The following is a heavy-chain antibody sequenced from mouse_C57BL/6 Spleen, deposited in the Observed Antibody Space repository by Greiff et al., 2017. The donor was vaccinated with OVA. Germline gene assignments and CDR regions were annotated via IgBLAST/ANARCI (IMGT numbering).Heavy chain of an antibody. CDR2: IDPETGGT. V-gene: IGHV1-15*01. Sequence: QVQLQQSGAELVRPGASVTLSCTASGYTFTDYEMHWVKQTPVHGLEWIGAIDPETGGTAYNQKFKGKAILTADKTSSTAYMELRSLTSEDSAVYYCTREGERYDYYFDYWGQGTTLTVSS. J-gene: IGHJ2*01. CDR3: TREGERYDYYFDY. D-gene: IGHD2-4*01. CDR1: GYTFTDYE.